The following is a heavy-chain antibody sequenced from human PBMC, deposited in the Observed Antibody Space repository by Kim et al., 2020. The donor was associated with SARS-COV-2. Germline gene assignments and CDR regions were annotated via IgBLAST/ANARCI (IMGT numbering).Heavy chain of an antibody. CDR2: IKSKTDGGTT. J-gene: IGHJ4*02. V-gene: IGHV3-15*01. CDR3: TTGGMVRGVKNKIDY. CDR1: GFSFSNAW. D-gene: IGHD3-10*01. Sequence: GGSLRLSCAASGFSFSNAWMSWVRQAPGKGLEWVGRIKSKTDGGTTDYAAPVKGRFTISRDDSKNTLYLQMNSLKTEDTAVYYCTTGGMVRGVKNKIDYWGQGTLVTVSS.